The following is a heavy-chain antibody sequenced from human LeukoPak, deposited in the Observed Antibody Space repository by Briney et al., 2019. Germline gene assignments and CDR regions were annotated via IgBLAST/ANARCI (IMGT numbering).Heavy chain of an antibody. CDR2: ISGGGDMT. Sequence: GGSLRLSCAASGFTFSSYAMSWVRQGPGAGLEWVSAISGGGDMTHYTDSVKGRFTISRDNSKNTLYLQMNSLRAADTAVYYCAKSMLTNRADDAFEISGQGTMVTVSS. J-gene: IGHJ3*02. D-gene: IGHD1-14*01. V-gene: IGHV3-23*01. CDR1: GFTFSSYA. CDR3: AKSMLTNRADDAFEI.